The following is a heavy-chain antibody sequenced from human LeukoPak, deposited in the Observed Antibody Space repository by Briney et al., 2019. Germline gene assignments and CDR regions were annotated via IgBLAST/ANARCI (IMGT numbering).Heavy chain of an antibody. D-gene: IGHD1-1*01. Sequence: ASVKVSCKASGYTFTTYGITWVRQAPGQGLEWMGWISAYNGNTNYAQKLQGRVTMTTDTSTSTAYMELRSLRSDDTAVYYCARGYQLDETRPGYYYYYMDGGGKGTTVTVSS. CDR2: ISAYNGNT. CDR1: GYTFTTYG. CDR3: ARGYQLDETRPGYYYYYMDG. J-gene: IGHJ6*03. V-gene: IGHV1-18*01.